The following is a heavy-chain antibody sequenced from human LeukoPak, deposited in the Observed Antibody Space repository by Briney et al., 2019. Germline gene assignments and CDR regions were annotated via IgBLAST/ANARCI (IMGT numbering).Heavy chain of an antibody. CDR3: ARDRRYSSGWYYFDY. CDR1: GFTVSSNY. Sequence: GGSLRLSCVVSGFTVSSNYMSWVRQAPGKGLEWVSVIYSGGSTYYADSVKGRFTISRDNSKNTLYLQMNSLRAEDTAVYYCARDRRYSSGWYYFDYWGQGTLVTVSS. CDR2: IYSGGST. D-gene: IGHD6-19*01. J-gene: IGHJ4*02. V-gene: IGHV3-66*01.